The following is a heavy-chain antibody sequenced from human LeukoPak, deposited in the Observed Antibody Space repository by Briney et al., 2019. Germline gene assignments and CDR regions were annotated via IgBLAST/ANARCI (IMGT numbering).Heavy chain of an antibody. Sequence: SQTLSLTCTVSGGSISSGGYYWSWIRQHPGKGLEWIGYIYYSGSTYYNPSLKSRVTISVDTSKNQFSLKLSSVTAADTAVYYCARGSEGPDRYYMDVWGKGTTVSVSS. CDR3: ARGSEGPDRYYMDV. D-gene: IGHD2-15*01. CDR1: GGSISSGGYY. V-gene: IGHV4-31*03. CDR2: IYYSGST. J-gene: IGHJ6*03.